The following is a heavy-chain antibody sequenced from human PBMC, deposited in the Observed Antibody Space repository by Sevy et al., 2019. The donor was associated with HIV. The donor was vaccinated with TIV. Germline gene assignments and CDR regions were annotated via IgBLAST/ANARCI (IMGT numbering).Heavy chain of an antibody. D-gene: IGHD6-13*01. CDR1: GFTFSSYA. J-gene: IGHJ3*02. V-gene: IGHV3-30-3*01. Sequence: GGSLRLSCAASGFTFSSYAMHWVRQAPGKGLEWVAVISYDGSNKYYAYSVKGRFTISRDNSKNTLYLQMNSLRAEDTAVYYCARDIAAAAGRESAFDIWGQGTMVTVSS. CDR2: ISYDGSNK. CDR3: ARDIAAAAGRESAFDI.